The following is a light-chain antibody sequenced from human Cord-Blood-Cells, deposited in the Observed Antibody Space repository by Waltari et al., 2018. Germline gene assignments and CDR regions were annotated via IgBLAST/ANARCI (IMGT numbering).Light chain of an antibody. V-gene: IGLV3-1*01. CDR3: QAWDSSTAWV. J-gene: IGLJ3*02. CDR1: KLGDKY. Sequence: SYELTQSPSVSVSPGQPASITCSGDKLGDKYACWYQQKPGQSPVLVIYQDSKRPSGIPERFSGSNSGNTATLTISGTQAMDEADYYCQAWDSSTAWVFGGGTKLTVL. CDR2: QDS.